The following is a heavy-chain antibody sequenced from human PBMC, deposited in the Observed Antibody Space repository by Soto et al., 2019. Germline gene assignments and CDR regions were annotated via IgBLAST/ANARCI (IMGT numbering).Heavy chain of an antibody. CDR1: GFTFSSYS. CDR3: ARDLVTKGVVVRARTDAFDI. D-gene: IGHD2-8*01. CDR2: ISSSSSTI. V-gene: IGHV3-48*01. Sequence: GGSLRLSCAASGFTFSSYSMNWVRQAPGKGLEWVSYISSSSSTIYYADSVKGRFTISRDNAKNSLYLQMNSLRAEDTAVYYCARDLVTKGVVVRARTDAFDIWGQGTRVNVAS. J-gene: IGHJ3*02.